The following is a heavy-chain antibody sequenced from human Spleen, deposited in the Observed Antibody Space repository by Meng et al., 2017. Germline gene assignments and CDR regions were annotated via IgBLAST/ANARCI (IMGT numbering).Heavy chain of an antibody. Sequence: ASVKVSCKASGYTFTSYDINWVRQAPGQGLEWMGRFNPNSGGTDYAQKFQDRVTMTRDTSISTAYMELRRLRSDDTAVYYCARDQGSSISAPNEDYWGQGTLVTVSS. D-gene: IGHD6-6*01. CDR1: GYTFTSYD. V-gene: IGHV1-2*06. CDR2: FNPNSGGT. J-gene: IGHJ4*02. CDR3: ARDQGSSISAPNEDY.